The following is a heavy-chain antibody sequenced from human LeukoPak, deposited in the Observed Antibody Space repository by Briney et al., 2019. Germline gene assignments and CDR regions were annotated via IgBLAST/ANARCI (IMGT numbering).Heavy chain of an antibody. J-gene: IGHJ6*02. D-gene: IGHD3-9*01. CDR1: GFTFSSYE. CDR3: ARSEYDILTDYYYGMDV. V-gene: IGHV3-48*03. CDR2: ISSSCSTI. Sequence: GGSLRLSCAASGFTFSSYEMNWVRQAPGKGLEWVSYISSSCSTIYYADSVKGRFTISRDNAKNSLYLQMNSLRAEDTAVYYCARSEYDILTDYYYGMDVWGQGTTVTVSS.